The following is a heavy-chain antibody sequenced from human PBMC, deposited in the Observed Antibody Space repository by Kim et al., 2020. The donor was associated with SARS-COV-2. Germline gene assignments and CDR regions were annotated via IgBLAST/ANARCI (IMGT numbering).Heavy chain of an antibody. Sequence: GGSLRLSCAASGFTFSSYSMNWVRQAPGKGLEWVSYISSSSSTIYYADSVKGRFTISRDNAKNSLYLQMNSLRAEDTAVYYCARDAPYYDILTGYSDKQVFDYWGQGTLVTVSS. CDR3: ARDAPYYDILTGYSDKQVFDY. J-gene: IGHJ4*02. V-gene: IGHV3-48*04. D-gene: IGHD3-9*01. CDR2: ISSSSSTI. CDR1: GFTFSSYS.